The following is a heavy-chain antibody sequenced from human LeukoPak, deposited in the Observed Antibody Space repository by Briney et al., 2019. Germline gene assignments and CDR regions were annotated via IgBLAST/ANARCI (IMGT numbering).Heavy chain of an antibody. CDR2: ISNSGGST. CDR3: AKDFRIGYSAHFDY. V-gene: IGHV3-23*01. J-gene: IGHJ4*02. Sequence: AGGSLRLSCAASGFTFSSYGMSWVRQAPGKGLEWVSAISNSGGSTPYADSVKGRFTISRDNSKNTLYLQMDSLRGEDTAVYYCAKDFRIGYSAHFDYWGQGALVTVSS. CDR1: GFTFSSYG. D-gene: IGHD2-21*01.